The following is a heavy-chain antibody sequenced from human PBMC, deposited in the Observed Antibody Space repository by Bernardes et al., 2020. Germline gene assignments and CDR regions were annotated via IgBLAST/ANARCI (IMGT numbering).Heavy chain of an antibody. Sequence: GGSLRLSCVASGLPFSHNWFQWIRQRPGEGLVWVSRISSDGTTTIYADPVKGRFTISRDNAKNTLYLQINSLRVEDSAVYYCARDSYTAADNWGQGAPVTVSS. CDR2: ISSDGTTT. J-gene: IGHJ4*02. V-gene: IGHV3-74*01. CDR1: GLPFSHNW. CDR3: ARDSYTAADN. D-gene: IGHD3-16*02.